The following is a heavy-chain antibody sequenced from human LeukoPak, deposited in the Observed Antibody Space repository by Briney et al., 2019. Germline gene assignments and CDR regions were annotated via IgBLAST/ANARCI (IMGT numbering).Heavy chain of an antibody. D-gene: IGHD2-8*01. Sequence: PSETLSLTCTVSGGSISSYYWSWIRQPPGKGLEWIGYIYYSGSTNYNPSLKSRVTISVDTSKNQFSLKLSSVTAADTAMYYCARHQVLEFFDYWGQGTLVTVSS. CDR1: GGSISSYY. V-gene: IGHV4-59*08. J-gene: IGHJ4*02. CDR2: IYYSGST. CDR3: ARHQVLEFFDY.